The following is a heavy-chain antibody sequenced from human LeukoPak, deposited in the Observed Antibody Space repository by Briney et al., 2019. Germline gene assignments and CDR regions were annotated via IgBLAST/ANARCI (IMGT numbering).Heavy chain of an antibody. CDR2: IYSGGTT. V-gene: IGHV3-66*02. Sequence: GGSLRLSCEASGFTVNSHYMSWVRQAPGKGLEWVSVIYSGGTTYYADSVRGRFTISRDKSKNTLCLQMNSLRAEDSAVYSCTRGRIGAAAGRTYYYYYYMDVWGKGTTVTVSS. J-gene: IGHJ6*03. CDR1: GFTVNSHY. D-gene: IGHD6-13*01. CDR3: TRGRIGAAAGRTYYYYYYMDV.